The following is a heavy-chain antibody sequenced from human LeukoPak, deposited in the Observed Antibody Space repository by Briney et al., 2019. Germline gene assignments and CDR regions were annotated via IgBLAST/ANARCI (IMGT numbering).Heavy chain of an antibody. D-gene: IGHD3-3*01. CDR2: IIPIFGTA. CDR3: ARSTIFGVVILDY. CDR1: GYTFTAYC. V-gene: IGHV1-69*13. J-gene: IGHJ4*02. Sequence: GASVKVSCKASGYTFTAYCMHWVRQAPGQGLEWMGGIIPIFGTANYAQKFQGRVTITADESTSTAYMELSSLRSEDTAVYYCARSTIFGVVILDYWGQGTLVTVSS.